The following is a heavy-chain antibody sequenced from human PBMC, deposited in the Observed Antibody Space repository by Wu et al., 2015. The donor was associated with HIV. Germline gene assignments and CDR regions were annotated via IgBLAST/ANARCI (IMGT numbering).Heavy chain of an antibody. CDR2: INQNSGGA. D-gene: IGHD6-19*01. J-gene: IGHJ4*02. CDR3: ARAKRPVADALELDY. Sequence: QVQLVQSGAEVKKPGTSLQVSCKASGYSFSDYHLHWVRQAPGQGLEWMGWINQNSGGATYARKFQGRVAMTRDTSISTAFMELSSLKFDDTAVYYCARAKRPVADALELDYWGQGTLVT. V-gene: IGHV1-2*02. CDR1: GYSFSDYH.